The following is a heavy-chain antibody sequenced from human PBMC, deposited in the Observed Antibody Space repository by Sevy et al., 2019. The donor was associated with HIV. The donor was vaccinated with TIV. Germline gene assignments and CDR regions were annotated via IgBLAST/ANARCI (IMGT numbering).Heavy chain of an antibody. V-gene: IGHV3-74*01. J-gene: IGHJ6*03. CDR1: GFTFSSYW. CDR2: INSDGSST. CDR3: ARAPNLGYCSGGSCYSPNYYYYMDV. D-gene: IGHD2-15*01. Sequence: GGSLRLSCAASGFTFSSYWMHWVRQAPGKGLVWVSRINSDGSSTSYGDSVKGRFTISRDNAKNTLYRQMNSLRAEDTAVYYCARAPNLGYCSGGSCYSPNYYYYMDVWGKGTTVTVSS.